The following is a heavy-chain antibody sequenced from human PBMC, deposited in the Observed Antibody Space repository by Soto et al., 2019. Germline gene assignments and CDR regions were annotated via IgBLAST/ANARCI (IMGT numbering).Heavy chain of an antibody. CDR2: ISNSGSS. J-gene: IGHJ5*02. CDR1: GDSVTSGGRL. V-gene: IGHV4-61*08. Sequence: QVQLQQSGPGLVKPSETLSLTCTVSGDSVTSGGRLWTWIRQPPGKELEWIGYISNSGSSDYSPPLKRPVTHSIDTAQNPFLLKLGSWTGSGPGGNFRGRAGVTSRGGIRSWGQGTLVTVSS. D-gene: IGHD2-21*02. CDR3: GRAGVTSRGGIRS.